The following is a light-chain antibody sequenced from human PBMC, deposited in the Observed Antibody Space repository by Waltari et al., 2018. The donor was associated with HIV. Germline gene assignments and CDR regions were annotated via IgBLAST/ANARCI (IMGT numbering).Light chain of an antibody. CDR2: QHN. CDR1: QLGDKY. CDR3: QAWDGSTAI. J-gene: IGLJ2*01. V-gene: IGLV3-1*01. Sequence: SYELTQPLSVSVSPGQTASIPCSGDQLGDKYISWYQQKPGQSPVLVIYQHNKRPSGTAGGFAGSNSGNTATLTISGTQAMDEADYYCQAWDGSTAIFGGRTKLTVL.